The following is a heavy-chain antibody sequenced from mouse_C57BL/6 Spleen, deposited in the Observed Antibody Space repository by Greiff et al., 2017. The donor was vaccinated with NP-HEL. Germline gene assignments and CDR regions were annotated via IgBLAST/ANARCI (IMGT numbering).Heavy chain of an antibody. CDR2: IDPSDSYT. CDR3: AITTVVGRFAY. J-gene: IGHJ3*01. CDR1: GYTFTSYW. Sequence: VQLQQSGAELVKPGASVKLSCKASGYTFTSYWMQWVKQRPGQGLEWIGEIDPSDSYTNYNLKFKGKATLTVDTSSSTVYMQLSSLTSEDSAVYYCAITTVVGRFAYWGQGTLVTVSA. V-gene: IGHV1-50*01. D-gene: IGHD1-1*01.